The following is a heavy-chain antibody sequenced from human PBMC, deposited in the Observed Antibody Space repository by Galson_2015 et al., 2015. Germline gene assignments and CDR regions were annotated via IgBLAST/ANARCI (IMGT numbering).Heavy chain of an antibody. J-gene: IGHJ4*02. CDR2: ISWNSGSI. CDR3: AKDFDSSGYYLYYFDY. CDR1: GFTFDDYA. D-gene: IGHD3-22*01. V-gene: IGHV3-9*01. Sequence: SLRLSCAAPGFTFDDYAMHWVRQAPGKGLEWVSGISWNSGSIGYADSVKGRFTISRDNAKNSLYLQMNSLRAEDTALYYCAKDFDSSGYYLYYFDYWGQGTLVTVSS.